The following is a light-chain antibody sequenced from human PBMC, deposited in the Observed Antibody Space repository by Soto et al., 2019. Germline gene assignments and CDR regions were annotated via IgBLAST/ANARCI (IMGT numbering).Light chain of an antibody. V-gene: IGKV3-20*01. Sequence: EIVLTQSPGTLSLSPGERATLSCRASQSVSSSYLAWYQQKPGQAPRLLFYGASSRATGIPDRFSGSGSGTDFTLTISRLEPEDFAVYYCQQYGSSLYTFGQGTKLEIK. CDR3: QQYGSSLYT. CDR1: QSVSSSY. J-gene: IGKJ2*01. CDR2: GAS.